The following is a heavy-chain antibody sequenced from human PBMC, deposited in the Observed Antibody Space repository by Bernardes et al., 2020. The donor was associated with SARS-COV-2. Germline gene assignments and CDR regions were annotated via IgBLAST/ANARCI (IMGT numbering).Heavy chain of an antibody. V-gene: IGHV3-9*01. D-gene: IGHD2-2*01. CDR1: GFTFDDYA. CDR2: ISWNSGSI. CDR3: AKARGCSSTSCYVYLDYYYGMDV. Sequence: ALRLSCAASGFTFDDYAMHWVRQAPGKGLEWVSGISWNSGSIGYADSVKGRFTISRDNAKNSLYLQMNSLRAEDTALYYCAKARGCSSTSCYVYLDYYYGMDVWGQGTTVTVSS. J-gene: IGHJ6*02.